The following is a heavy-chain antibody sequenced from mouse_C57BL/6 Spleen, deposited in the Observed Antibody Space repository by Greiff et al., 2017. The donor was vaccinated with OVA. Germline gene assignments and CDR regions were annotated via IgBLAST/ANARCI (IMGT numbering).Heavy chain of an antibody. CDR3: ASYGSSPSIGYFDV. CDR2: IWTGGGT. J-gene: IGHJ1*03. V-gene: IGHV2-9-1*01. CDR1: GFSLTSYA. Sequence: VMLVESGPGLVAPSQSLSITCTVSGFSLTSYAISWVRQPPGKGLEWLGVIWTGGGTNYNSALKSRLSISKDNSKSQVFLKMNSLQTDDTARYYCASYGSSPSIGYFDVWGTGTTVTVSS. D-gene: IGHD1-1*01.